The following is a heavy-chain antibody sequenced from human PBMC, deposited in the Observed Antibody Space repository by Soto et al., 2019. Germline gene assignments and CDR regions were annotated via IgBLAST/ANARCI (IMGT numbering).Heavy chain of an antibody. J-gene: IGHJ4*02. D-gene: IGHD5-18*01. CDR2: INHSGST. V-gene: IGHV4-34*09. CDR1: DGSWSGFY. CDR3: ARNGYNYGYGDDY. Sequence: SHRCGVEDGSWSGFYGSWIRQPPGKGLEWIGEINHSGSTYYNPSLKSRATISVDTSKNQFSLKLSSVTAADTAVYYCARNGYNYGYGDDYWGQGTLVTVPQ.